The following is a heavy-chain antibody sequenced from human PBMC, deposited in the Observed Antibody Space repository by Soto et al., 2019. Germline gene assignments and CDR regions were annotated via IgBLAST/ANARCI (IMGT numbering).Heavy chain of an antibody. J-gene: IGHJ4*02. V-gene: IGHV4-39*02. Sequence: QLQLQESGPGLVKPSETLSLTCTVSGGSISSSSYYWGWIRQPPGKGLEWIGSIYYSGSTYYNPSLKSRVTISVDTSKNQFSRKLSSVTAADAAVYYCAREDSGGPRREAWAPGSPDYWGQGTLVTVSS. CDR3: AREDSGGPRREAWAPGSPDY. CDR1: GGSISSSSYY. CDR2: IYYSGST. D-gene: IGHD3-10*01.